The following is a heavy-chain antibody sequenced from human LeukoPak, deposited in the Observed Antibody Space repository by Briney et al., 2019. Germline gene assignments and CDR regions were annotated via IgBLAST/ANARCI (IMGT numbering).Heavy chain of an antibody. CDR2: IYYSGST. J-gene: IGHJ5*02. V-gene: IGHV4-39*01. D-gene: IGHD1-1*01. Sequence: SQTLSLTCTVSGGSISSSSYYWGWIRQPPGKGLEWIGSIYYSGSTYYNPSLRSRVSISIHTSKNQFSLKLTSVTAADTAVYYCARPVPSRLGWFDPWGQGTLVTVSS. CDR3: ARPVPSRLGWFDP. CDR1: GGSISSSSYY.